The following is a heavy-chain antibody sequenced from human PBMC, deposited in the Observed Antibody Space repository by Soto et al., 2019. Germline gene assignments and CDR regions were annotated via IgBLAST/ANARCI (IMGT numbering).Heavy chain of an antibody. D-gene: IGHD3-3*01. CDR3: ARLGGYYQSLDT. J-gene: IGHJ5*02. Sequence: SETPYLTCTVSGGSISSYYWSWIRQPPGKGLEWIGYIYYSGSTNYNPSLKSRVTISVDTSKNQFSLKLSSVTAADTAVYYCARLGGYYQSLDTWGQGTLVTVSS. CDR1: GGSISSYY. V-gene: IGHV4-59*08. CDR2: IYYSGST.